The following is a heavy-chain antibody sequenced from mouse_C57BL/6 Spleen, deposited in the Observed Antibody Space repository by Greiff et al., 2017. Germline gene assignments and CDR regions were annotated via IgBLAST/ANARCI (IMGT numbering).Heavy chain of an antibody. Sequence: EVKLMESGPGLVKPSQSLSLTCSVSGYSITSGYYWYWIRQFPGNKLECMGYISYDGSNNYNPSFKNRISITRDTSNNQFFLKLNSVTTEDTATYCCARDYYGSSYAMDYWGQGTSVTVSS. CDR2: ISYDGSN. J-gene: IGHJ4*01. CDR3: ARDYYGSSYAMDY. D-gene: IGHD1-1*01. V-gene: IGHV3-6*01. CDR1: GYSITSGYY.